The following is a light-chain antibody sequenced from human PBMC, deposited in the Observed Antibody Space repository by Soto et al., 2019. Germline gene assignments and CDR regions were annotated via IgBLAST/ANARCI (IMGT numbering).Light chain of an antibody. CDR1: QSISNL. V-gene: IGKV1-5*03. CDR3: QQYNSYPLS. Sequence: EIQMTQSPSTLSASVGDRVTITCRASQSISNLLAWYQQKPGKVPKLLIYKASSLESGVPSRFSGSGSGTEFTLTISSLQPDDFASYYCQQYNSYPLSFGGGTKVEIK. CDR2: KAS. J-gene: IGKJ4*01.